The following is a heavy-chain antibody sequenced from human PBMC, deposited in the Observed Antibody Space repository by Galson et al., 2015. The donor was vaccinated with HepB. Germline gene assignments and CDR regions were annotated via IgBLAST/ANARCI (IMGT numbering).Heavy chain of an antibody. J-gene: IGHJ4*02. D-gene: IGHD2-2*01. CDR2: ISYDGNIK. Sequence: SLRLSCAASGFTFTSYSMHWVRQAPGKGLDWVAVISYDGNIKYYADSVKGRFTISRDNSKNTLYLQMNSLRAEDTAVYYCAKDVIVVVPVALDYWGQGTLVTVSS. V-gene: IGHV3-30-3*01. CDR1: GFTFTSYS. CDR3: AKDVIVVVPVALDY.